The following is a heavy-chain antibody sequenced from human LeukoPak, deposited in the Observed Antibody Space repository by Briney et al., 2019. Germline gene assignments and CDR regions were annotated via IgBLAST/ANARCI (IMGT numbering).Heavy chain of an antibody. Sequence: GSLRLSCAASGFTFDDYAMHWVRQAPGKGLEWVSLISWDGGSTYYADSVKGRFTISRDSSKNSLYLQMNSLRAEDTALYYCAKDISSGWYPDYWGQGTLVTVSS. CDR3: AKDISSGWYPDY. D-gene: IGHD6-19*01. CDR2: ISWDGGST. J-gene: IGHJ4*02. V-gene: IGHV3-43D*03. CDR1: GFTFDDYA.